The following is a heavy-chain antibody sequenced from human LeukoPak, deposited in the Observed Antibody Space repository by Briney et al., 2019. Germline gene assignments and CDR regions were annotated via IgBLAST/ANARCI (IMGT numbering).Heavy chain of an antibody. D-gene: IGHD5-24*01. CDR1: GFTFTNYP. V-gene: IGHV3-23*01. CDR3: AKRRDVYPIRGTFDS. J-gene: IGHJ4*02. CDR2: ISNSKGISD. Sequence: PGGSLRLSCAVSGFTFTNYPMSWVRQAPGKGLEWVSGISNSKGISDYYADSVKGRFTISRDNSKNTLYLQMNSLRGEDTAVYYCAKRRDVYPIRGTFDSWGQGALVTVSS.